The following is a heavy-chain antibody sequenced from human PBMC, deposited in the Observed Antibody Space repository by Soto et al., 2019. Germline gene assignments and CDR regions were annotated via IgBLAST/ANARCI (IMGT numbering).Heavy chain of an antibody. V-gene: IGHV4-4*07. Sequence: SETLSLTCSVSVVSINSYWWSWIRHPAGKGLEWIGRVYSSGTTDYNPSLNSRATMSVETSKNQFSLKLSSVTAADTAVYYCARDIGSFAYGAGDSGQANQLTASS. CDR3: ARDIGSFAYGAGD. J-gene: IGHJ4*02. CDR1: VVSINSYW. CDR2: VYSSGTT. D-gene: IGHD3-10*01.